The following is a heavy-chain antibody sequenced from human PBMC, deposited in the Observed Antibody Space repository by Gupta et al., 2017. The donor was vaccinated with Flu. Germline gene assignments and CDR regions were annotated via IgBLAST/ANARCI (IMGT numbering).Heavy chain of an antibody. J-gene: IGHJ6*02. CDR2: ISYDGSNK. V-gene: IGHV3-30*18. D-gene: IGHD3-16*01. Sequence: QAPGKGLEWVAVISYDGSNKYYPDSVKGRFTISRDNSKTTVYLLLNSLTIEDTALYYCAKDSRGGRYFYGLDVWGQGTPVTVSS. CDR3: AKDSRGGRYFYGLDV.